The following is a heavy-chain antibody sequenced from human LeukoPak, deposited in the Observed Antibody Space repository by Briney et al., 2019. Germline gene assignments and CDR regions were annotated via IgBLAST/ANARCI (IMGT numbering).Heavy chain of an antibody. J-gene: IGHJ4*02. CDR1: GFSFSNYY. Sequence: GGSLRLSCKASGFSFSNYYMNWVRQAPGKGLEWLSHINGRGGIINYADSVKGRFTISRDNARNSLDLHMSSLGAEDTAVYYCAREGDGSRYYFDYWGQGILVTVSS. V-gene: IGHV3-48*04. CDR3: AREGDGSRYYFDY. D-gene: IGHD2-21*01. CDR2: INGRGGII.